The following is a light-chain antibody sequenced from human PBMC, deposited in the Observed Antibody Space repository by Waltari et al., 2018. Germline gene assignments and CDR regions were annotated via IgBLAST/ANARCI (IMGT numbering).Light chain of an antibody. CDR1: QSINSW. Sequence: DIQMTRSPSTLSASVGDRVIITCRASQSINSWLAWYQQKAGAAPKLLIYKSSTLESGVASRFSGGGSGTEFTLTISSLQPDDFATYFCQQYNSIPWTFGQGTKVEIK. J-gene: IGKJ1*01. CDR3: QQYNSIPWT. CDR2: KSS. V-gene: IGKV1-5*03.